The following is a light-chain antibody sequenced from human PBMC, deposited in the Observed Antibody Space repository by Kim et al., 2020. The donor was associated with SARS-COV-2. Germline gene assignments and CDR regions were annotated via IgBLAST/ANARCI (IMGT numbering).Light chain of an antibody. Sequence: HRVTISCPGSSSNIGSNYVYWYRQLPGTAPKLLIYRNNNWPSGVPDRFSGSKSGTSASLAISGLRSEDEADYYCATWDDSLSGHVVFGGGTQLTVL. V-gene: IGLV1-47*01. J-gene: IGLJ2*01. CDR2: RNN. CDR1: SSNIGSNY. CDR3: ATWDDSLSGHVV.